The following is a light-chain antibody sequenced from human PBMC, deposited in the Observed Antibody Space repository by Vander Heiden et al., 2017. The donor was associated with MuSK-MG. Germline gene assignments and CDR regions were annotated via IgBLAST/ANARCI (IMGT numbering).Light chain of an antibody. V-gene: IGKV1-33*01. J-gene: IGKJ4*01. CDR3: QQYHNLPPLT. CDR1: QDINNS. Sequence: DIQMTRSPSSLSASVGDRVTITCQASQDINNSLYWFQPKPGKAPKLLIYDASNLQTGVPSRFSGSGYGTDFTFTISSLQPEDIATYYCQQYHNLPPLTFGGGTKVEIK. CDR2: DAS.